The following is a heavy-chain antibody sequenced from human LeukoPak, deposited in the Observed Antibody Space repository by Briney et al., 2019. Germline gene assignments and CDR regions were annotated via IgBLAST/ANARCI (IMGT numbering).Heavy chain of an antibody. CDR2: ISSGGTYE. CDR3: ARDSTYYYDSGSSGPHYFDN. D-gene: IGHD3-10*01. Sequence: GGSLRLSCAAPGFTFSNYAMQWVRQAPGKGLEWVSLISSGGTYEYYADSVKGRFTISRDNSKNTLYLQLNSLRAEDTAVYYCARDSTYYYDSGSSGPHYFDNWGQGTLVTVSS. CDR1: GFTFSNYA. V-gene: IGHV3-30*01. J-gene: IGHJ4*02.